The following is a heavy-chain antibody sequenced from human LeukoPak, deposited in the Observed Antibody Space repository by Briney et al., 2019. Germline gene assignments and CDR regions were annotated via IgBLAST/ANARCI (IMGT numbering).Heavy chain of an antibody. D-gene: IGHD2-15*01. CDR1: GYTFTGYY. CDR3: ARGYCSGGSCYNNWFDP. CDR2: INPNGGGT. J-gene: IGHJ5*02. Sequence: ASVKVSCKASGYTFTGYYMHWVRQAPGQGLEWMGWINPNGGGTNYAQKFQGWVTMTRDTSISTAYMELSRLRSDDTAVYYCARGYCSGGSCYNNWFDPWGQGTLVTVSS. V-gene: IGHV1-2*04.